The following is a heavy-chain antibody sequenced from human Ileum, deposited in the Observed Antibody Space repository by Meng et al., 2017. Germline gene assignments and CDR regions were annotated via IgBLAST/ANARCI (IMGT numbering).Heavy chain of an antibody. J-gene: IGHJ4*02. Sequence: ASVKVSCKASGYTFTSYGISWVRQAPGQGLEWMGWISAYNGNTNYAQKLQGRVTMTTDTSTSTAYVELRSLRSDDTAVYYCARGPYCSSTSCYGLRAFDIWGQGTLVTVSS. CDR1: GYTFTSYG. CDR2: ISAYNGNT. CDR3: ARGPYCSSTSCYGLRAFDI. D-gene: IGHD2-2*01. V-gene: IGHV1-18*01.